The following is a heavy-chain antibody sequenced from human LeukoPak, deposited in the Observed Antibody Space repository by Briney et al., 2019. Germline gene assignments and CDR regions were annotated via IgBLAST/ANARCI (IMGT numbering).Heavy chain of an antibody. D-gene: IGHD3-16*01. CDR1: GFTFSSYS. Sequence: GGSLRLSCAASGFTFSSYSMNWVRQAPGKGLEWVSSISSSSSYIYYADSVKGRFTISRDNAKNSLYLQVNSLRAEDTAVYYCARDFLGASNDAFDIWGQGTMVTVSS. CDR3: ARDFLGASNDAFDI. V-gene: IGHV3-21*01. CDR2: ISSSSSYI. J-gene: IGHJ3*02.